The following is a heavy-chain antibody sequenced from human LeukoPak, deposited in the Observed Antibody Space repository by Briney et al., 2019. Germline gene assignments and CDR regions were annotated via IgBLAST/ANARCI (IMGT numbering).Heavy chain of an antibody. J-gene: IGHJ3*02. D-gene: IGHD2-2*01. Sequence: SETLSLTCTVSGGSISSYYWSWIRQPPGKGLECIGYIYYSGSTNYNPSLKSRVTISVDTSKNQFSLKLSSVTAADTAVYYCARAIGYCSSTSCYGDAFDIWGQGTMVTVSS. V-gene: IGHV4-59*01. CDR3: ARAIGYCSSTSCYGDAFDI. CDR1: GGSISSYY. CDR2: IYYSGST.